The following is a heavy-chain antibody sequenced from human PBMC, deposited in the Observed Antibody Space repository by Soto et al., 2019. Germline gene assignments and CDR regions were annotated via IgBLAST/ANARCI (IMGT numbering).Heavy chain of an antibody. J-gene: IGHJ4*02. CDR3: ARYCGGDCYIDY. Sequence: SETLSLTCTVSGGSISSSSYYWGWIRQPPGKGLEWIGSIYYSGSTYYNPSLKSRVTISVDTSKNHFSLKLSSVTAADTAVYYCARYCGGDCYIDYWGQGTLVTVSS. CDR2: IYYSGST. CDR1: GGSISSSSYY. D-gene: IGHD2-21*02. V-gene: IGHV4-39*02.